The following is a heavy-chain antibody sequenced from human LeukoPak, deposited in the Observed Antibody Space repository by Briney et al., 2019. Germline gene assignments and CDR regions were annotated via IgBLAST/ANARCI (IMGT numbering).Heavy chain of an antibody. V-gene: IGHV3-53*01. CDR2: IYSDGRT. Sequence: PGGSLRLSCVASGFTVSSNYMSWVRQAPGKGLEWVSVIYSDGRTYYADSVKGRFTISRDNFKNTLYLQMNSLRAEDTAVYYCARDRVTIFGVVDSMDVWGQGTTVTVSS. D-gene: IGHD3-3*01. J-gene: IGHJ6*02. CDR1: GFTVSSNY. CDR3: ARDRVTIFGVVDSMDV.